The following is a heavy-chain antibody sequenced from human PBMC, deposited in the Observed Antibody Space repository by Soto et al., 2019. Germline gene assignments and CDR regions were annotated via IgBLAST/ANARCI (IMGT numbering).Heavy chain of an antibody. CDR2: IYYSGSI. Sequence: SETLSLTCTVSGGSISSSSYYWGWIRQPPGKGLERIGSIYYSGSIYYNLSLKSRVTISVDTSKNQFSLKLSSVTAADTAVYYCARLKQWLVYWYFDYWGQGTLVTVSS. J-gene: IGHJ4*02. CDR3: ARLKQWLVYWYFDY. CDR1: GGSISSSSYY. V-gene: IGHV4-39*01. D-gene: IGHD6-19*01.